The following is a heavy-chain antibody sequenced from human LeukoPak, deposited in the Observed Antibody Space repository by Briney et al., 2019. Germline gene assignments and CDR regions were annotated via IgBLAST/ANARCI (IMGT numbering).Heavy chain of an antibody. D-gene: IGHD3-3*01. J-gene: IGHJ4*02. V-gene: IGHV3-30*18. CDR3: AKDQVGVSYDFWSGYSFDY. Sequence: GRSLRLSCAASGFTFSSYGMHWVRQAPGKGLEWVAVISYDGSNKYYADSVKGRFTISRDNSKNTLYLQMNSLRAEDTAVYYCAKDQVGVSYDFWSGYSFDYWGQGTLVTVSS. CDR2: ISYDGSNK. CDR1: GFTFSSYG.